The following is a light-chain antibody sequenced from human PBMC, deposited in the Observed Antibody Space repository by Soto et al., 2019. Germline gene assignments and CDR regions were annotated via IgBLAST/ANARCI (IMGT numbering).Light chain of an antibody. CDR3: QQYSRNPLT. CDR2: KAS. J-gene: IGKJ4*01. CDR1: QSVSSW. Sequence: DIQMTQSPSTLSASVGDGVTITCRASQSVSSWLAWYQQKPGEVPKLLIYKASSLESGVPSRFSGSGSGTEFTLTISSLQPDDFVTYYCQQYSRNPLTFGGGTKVEIK. V-gene: IGKV1-5*03.